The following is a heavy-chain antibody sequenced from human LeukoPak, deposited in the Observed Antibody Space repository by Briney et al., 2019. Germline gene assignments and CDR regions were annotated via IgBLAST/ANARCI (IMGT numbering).Heavy chain of an antibody. CDR2: ISSSSGYI. J-gene: IGHJ4*02. V-gene: IGHV3-21*01. Sequence: PGGSLRLSCAASGFIFSDSAMSWVRQAPGKGREDVSSISSSSGYIYYAASVKGRFTISRDNAKNSLYLQMSSLRAEDTAVYYCARGRDSNYLPDYWGQGTLVTVSS. CDR1: GFIFSDSA. CDR3: ARGRDSNYLPDY. D-gene: IGHD4-11*01.